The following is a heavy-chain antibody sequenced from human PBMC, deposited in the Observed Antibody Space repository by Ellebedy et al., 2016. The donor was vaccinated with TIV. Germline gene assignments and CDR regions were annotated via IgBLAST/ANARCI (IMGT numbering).Heavy chain of an antibody. Sequence: GGSLRLXCAASGFTFSSYWVQWVRQAPGKGLEWVANIKQDGSEKHYVDSVRGRFTISRDNAKNSLYLQMNSLRAEDTAVYYCARRYFDLWGRGTLVTVSS. CDR2: IKQDGSEK. CDR1: GFTFSSYW. J-gene: IGHJ2*01. CDR3: ARRYFDL. V-gene: IGHV3-7*01.